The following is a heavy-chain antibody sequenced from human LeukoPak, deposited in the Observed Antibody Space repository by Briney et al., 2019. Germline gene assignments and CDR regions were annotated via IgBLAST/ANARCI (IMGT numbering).Heavy chain of an antibody. CDR1: GFTFSSYS. Sequence: GGSLRLSCAASGFTFSSYSMNWVRQAPGKGLEWVSYISSSSSTIYYADSVKGRFTISRDNAKNSLYLQMNSLRAEDTAVCYCARGPDYGGFDYWGQGTLVTVSS. CDR3: ARGPDYGGFDY. D-gene: IGHD4-23*01. J-gene: IGHJ4*02. CDR2: ISSSSSTI. V-gene: IGHV3-48*04.